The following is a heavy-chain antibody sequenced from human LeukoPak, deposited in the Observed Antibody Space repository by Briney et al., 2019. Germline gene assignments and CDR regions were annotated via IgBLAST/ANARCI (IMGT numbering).Heavy chain of an antibody. J-gene: IGHJ6*03. V-gene: IGHV1-2*02. D-gene: IGHD3-10*01. CDR3: ARGRRSPGYYYYYMDV. CDR2: INPNSGGT. Sequence: GASVKVSCKASRYTFTGYYMHWVRQAPGQGLEWMGWINPNSGGTNYAQKFQGRVTMTGDTSISTAYMELSRLRSDDTAVYYCARGRRSPGYYYYYMDVWGKGTTVTVSS. CDR1: RYTFTGYY.